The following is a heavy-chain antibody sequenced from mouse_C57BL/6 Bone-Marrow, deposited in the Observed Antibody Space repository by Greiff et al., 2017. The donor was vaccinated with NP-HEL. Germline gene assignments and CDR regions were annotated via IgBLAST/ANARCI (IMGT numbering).Heavy chain of an antibody. CDR3: ARELGGESAWFAY. CDR1: GYTFTSYW. V-gene: IGHV1-64*01. Sequence: QVQLQQPGAELVKPGASVKLSCKASGYTFTSYWMHWVKQRPGQGLEWIGMIHPNSGSTNYNEKFKSKATLTVDKSSSTAYMQLSSLTSEDSAVYYCARELGGESAWFAYWGQGTLVTVSA. D-gene: IGHD4-1*01. CDR2: IHPNSGST. J-gene: IGHJ3*01.